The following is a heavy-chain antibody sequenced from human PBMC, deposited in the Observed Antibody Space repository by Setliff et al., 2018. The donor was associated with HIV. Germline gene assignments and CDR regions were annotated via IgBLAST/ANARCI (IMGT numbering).Heavy chain of an antibody. CDR1: GLTFTNAW. Sequence: GGSLRLSCTASGLTFTNAWLTWVRQAPGKGLEWVGRIKRKTDGGTTDYAAPVKGRFTISRDDSKNTLYLQMNSLKTEDTAVYFCTSDEWELHIPGYYFDYWGQGTLVTVSS. J-gene: IGHJ4*02. V-gene: IGHV3-15*01. CDR2: IKRKTDGGTT. D-gene: IGHD1-26*01. CDR3: TSDEWELHIPGYYFDY.